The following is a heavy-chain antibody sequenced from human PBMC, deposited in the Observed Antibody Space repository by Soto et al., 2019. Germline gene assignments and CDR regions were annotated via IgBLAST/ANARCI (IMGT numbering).Heavy chain of an antibody. V-gene: IGHV4-34*01. J-gene: IGHJ4*02. CDR2: INHSGTT. CDR3: ARGEMSFDY. Sequence: QVQLQQWGAGLLKPSETLSLTCAVSGGSFSGYYWSWIRQPPGKGLEWIGEINHSGTTNYNPSLKSRVTISVDTSKNQFYLKLSAVTAADTAVYYGARGEMSFDYWGQGTLVTVSS. CDR1: GGSFSGYY.